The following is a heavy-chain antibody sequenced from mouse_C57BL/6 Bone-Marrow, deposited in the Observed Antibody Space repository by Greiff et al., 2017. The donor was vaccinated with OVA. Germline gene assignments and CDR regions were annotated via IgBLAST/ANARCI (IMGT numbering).Heavy chain of an antibody. D-gene: IGHD1-1*01. CDR3: ARGDYYGSSGGWYFDV. V-gene: IGHV1-59*01. J-gene: IGHJ1*03. CDR1: GYTFTSYW. Sequence: QVQLQQPGAELVRPGTSVKLSCKASGYTFTSYWMHWVKQRPGQGLEWIGVIDPSDSYTNYNQKFKGKATLTVDTSSRTAYMQLSSLTSEDSAVYYCARGDYYGSSGGWYFDVWGTGTTVTVSS. CDR2: IDPSDSYT.